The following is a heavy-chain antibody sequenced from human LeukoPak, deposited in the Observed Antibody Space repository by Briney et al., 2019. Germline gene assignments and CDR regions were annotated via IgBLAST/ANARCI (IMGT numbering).Heavy chain of an antibody. D-gene: IGHD6-19*01. CDR3: ATSVAGDYFDY. CDR2: FDPEDGET. CDR1: GYTLTDLS. V-gene: IGHV1-24*01. J-gene: IGHJ4*02. Sequence: GASVTVSCKISGYTLTDLSMHWVRQAPGKGLEWMGGFDPEDGETIYAQKFQGRVTTTADTSTDTAYMELSSLRSEDTAVYHCATSVAGDYFDYWGQGTLVTVSS.